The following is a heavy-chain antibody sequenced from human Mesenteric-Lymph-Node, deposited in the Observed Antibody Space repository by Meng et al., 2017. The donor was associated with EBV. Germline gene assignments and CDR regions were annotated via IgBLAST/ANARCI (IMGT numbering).Heavy chain of an antibody. CDR2: IYHSGST. CDR1: GGAISSGNW. CDR3: ARDLEYGCGAGYCSWFDP. J-gene: IGHJ5*02. V-gene: IGHV4-4*02. Sequence: GQVEGSGQGLWKPLGTLSLTCAVSGGAISSGNWWSWVRQPPGKGLEWIGRIYHSGSTNYNPSLKSRVTISVDKSKPQFSLDLNSVTAADTAVYYCARDLEYGCGAGYCSWFDPWGQGPLVTVSS. D-gene: IGHD3-9*01.